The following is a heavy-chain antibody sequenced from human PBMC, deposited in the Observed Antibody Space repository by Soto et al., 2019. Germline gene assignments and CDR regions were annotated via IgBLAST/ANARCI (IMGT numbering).Heavy chain of an antibody. CDR2: MFYGGST. CDR1: GGSISTTSYY. CDR3: ARHGEKYSPIHD. D-gene: IGHD5-18*01. J-gene: IGHJ4*02. Sequence: QLQLQESGPGLVKPSETLSLSCSVSGGSISTTSYYWGWIRQPPGKGLEWIGSMFYGGSTYYNPSLKSRVTISVDTSKNQFSLKLSSVSAADAAVYYCARHGEKYSPIHDWGQGTLVTVSS. V-gene: IGHV4-39*01.